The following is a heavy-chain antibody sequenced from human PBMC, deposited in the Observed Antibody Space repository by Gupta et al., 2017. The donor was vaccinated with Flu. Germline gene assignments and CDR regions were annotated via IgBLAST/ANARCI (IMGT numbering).Heavy chain of an antibody. CDR2: IYHSGST. Sequence: QVQLQESGPGLVKPSETLSLTCAVSGYSISSGYYWGWIRQPPGKGLEWIGSIYHSGSTYYNPSLKSRVTISVDTSKNQFSLKLSSVTAADTAVYYCARDRVGATAVVDYWGQGTLVTVSS. V-gene: IGHV4-38-2*02. J-gene: IGHJ4*02. CDR1: GYSISSGYY. CDR3: ARDRVGATAVVDY. D-gene: IGHD1-26*01.